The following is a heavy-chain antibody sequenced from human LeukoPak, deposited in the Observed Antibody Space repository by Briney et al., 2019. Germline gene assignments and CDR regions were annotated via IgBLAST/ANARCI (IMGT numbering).Heavy chain of an antibody. CDR1: GFTFSGSA. V-gene: IGHV3-23*01. CDR3: ARDEGIEGYFDY. Sequence: GGSLRLSCAASGFTFSGSAMHWVRQAPGKGLDWVSAITGSGANIYYADSVRGRFTISRDSSKSTLYLQMNSLRSEDTAVYYCARDEGIEGYFDYWGQGTLVTVSS. CDR2: ITGSGANI. J-gene: IGHJ4*02.